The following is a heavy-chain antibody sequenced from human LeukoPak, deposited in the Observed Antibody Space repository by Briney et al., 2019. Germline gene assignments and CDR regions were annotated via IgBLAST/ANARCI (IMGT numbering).Heavy chain of an antibody. J-gene: IGHJ5*02. V-gene: IGHV3-49*03. Sequence: PGRSLRLSCTASGFTFGDYAMSWFRQAPGKGLEWVGFIRSKAYGGTTEYAASVKGRFTISRDDSKSIAYLQMNSLKTEDTAVYYCTGAGGDFWSGYYMVGWFDPWGQGTLVTVSS. CDR3: TGAGGDFWSGYYMVGWFDP. CDR2: IRSKAYGGTT. CDR1: GFTFGDYA. D-gene: IGHD3-3*01.